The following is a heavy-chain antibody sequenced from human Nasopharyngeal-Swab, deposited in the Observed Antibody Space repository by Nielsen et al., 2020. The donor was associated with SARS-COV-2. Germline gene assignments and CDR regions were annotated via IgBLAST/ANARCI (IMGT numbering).Heavy chain of an antibody. D-gene: IGHD6-19*01. V-gene: IGHV1-18*01. CDR1: GYTFTSYG. CDR3: ASASVAGENWFDP. CDR2: ISAYNGNT. J-gene: IGHJ5*02. Sequence: ASVKVSCKASGYTFTSYGIRWVRQATGQGLEWMGWISAYNGNTNYAQKLQGRVTMTTDTSTSTAYMELRSLRSADPAVYYCASASVAGENWFDPWGQGTLVTVSS.